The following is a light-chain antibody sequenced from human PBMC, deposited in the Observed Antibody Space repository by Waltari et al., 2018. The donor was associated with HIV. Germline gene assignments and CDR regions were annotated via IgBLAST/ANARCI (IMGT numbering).Light chain of an antibody. CDR1: SRDVGGYNY. V-gene: IGLV2-14*03. CDR3: NSYTTSSTLHVV. CDR2: YVS. J-gene: IGLJ2*01. Sequence: QSALTQPASVSGSPGQSITISCTGTSRDVGGYNYVSWYQHHPGKAPKLMIYYVSNRPSGVSKRFSGSKSGNTASLTISGLQAEDEADYYCNSYTTSSTLHVVFGGGTKLTVL.